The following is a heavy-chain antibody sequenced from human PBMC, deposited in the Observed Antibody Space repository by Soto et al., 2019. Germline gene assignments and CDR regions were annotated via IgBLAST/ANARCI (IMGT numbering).Heavy chain of an antibody. V-gene: IGHV4-4*07. Sequence: SETLSLTCTVSGGSISSYYWSWIRQPAGKGLEWIGRIYTSGSTNYNPSLKSRVTMSVDTSKNQFSLKLSSVTAADTAVYYCARDVEYYYDSSCYYGWFDPWGQGTLVTVSS. CDR3: ARDVEYYYDSSCYYGWFDP. CDR2: IYTSGST. CDR1: GGSISSYY. J-gene: IGHJ5*02. D-gene: IGHD3-22*01.